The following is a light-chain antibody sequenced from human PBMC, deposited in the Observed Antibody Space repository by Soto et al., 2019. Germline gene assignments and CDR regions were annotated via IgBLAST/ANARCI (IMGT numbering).Light chain of an antibody. CDR2: GSS. CDR1: QSVSSNY. CDR3: QQYGSSPGLFT. V-gene: IGKV3-20*01. Sequence: EIVLTQSPGTLSLSPGERATLSCRASQSVSSNYLAWYQQKAGQAPRLLIYGSSSRVTGIPDRFSGSGSGTDFTLAISRLEPEDFAVYFCQQYGSSPGLFTFGPGSKVDFK. J-gene: IGKJ3*01.